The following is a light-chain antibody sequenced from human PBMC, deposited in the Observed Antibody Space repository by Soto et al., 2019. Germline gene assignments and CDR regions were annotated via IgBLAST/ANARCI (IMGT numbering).Light chain of an antibody. J-gene: IGKJ1*01. V-gene: IGKV3-15*01. CDR2: DAS. CDR1: QYMRKY. CDR3: HQYNEWRT. Sequence: VRKQSPATLSLSPREIATLSFSARQYMRKYLAWHQQRPGQAPRLLIYDASTRATGIPDRFSGGGSGTEFTLTSSSLQSEDVAVYYCHQYNEWRTFGQGTK.